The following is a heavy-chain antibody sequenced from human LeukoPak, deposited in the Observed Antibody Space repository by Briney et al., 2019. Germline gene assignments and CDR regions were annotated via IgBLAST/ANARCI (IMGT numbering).Heavy chain of an antibody. D-gene: IGHD3-3*01. Sequence: PGGSLGLSCAASGFTFSSYALIWVRQAPGKGLEWVYGISGSGGGTYYADSVKGRIPISRDISKITLYLEKNSLSAEDTAVYFGAKVDPVTHYDFWSGYYQPPTYSDSWGQGTLVTVSS. CDR2: ISGSGGGT. V-gene: IGHV3-23*01. CDR1: GFTFSSYA. J-gene: IGHJ4*02. CDR3: AKVDPVTHYDFWSGYYQPPTYSDS.